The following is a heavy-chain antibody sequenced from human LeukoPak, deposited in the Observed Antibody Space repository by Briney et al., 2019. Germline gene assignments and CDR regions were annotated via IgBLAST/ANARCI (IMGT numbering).Heavy chain of an antibody. CDR3: ARKVGATTLYYYYMDV. V-gene: IGHV3-20*04. J-gene: IGHJ6*03. D-gene: IGHD1-26*01. CDR2: INWNGGST. CDR1: GFTFDDYG. Sequence: GGSLRLSCAASGFTFDDYGMSWVRQAPGKGLEWASGINWNGGSTGYADSVKGRFTISRDNAKNSLYLQMNSLRAEDTALYYCARKVGATTLYYYYMDVWGKGTTVTVSS.